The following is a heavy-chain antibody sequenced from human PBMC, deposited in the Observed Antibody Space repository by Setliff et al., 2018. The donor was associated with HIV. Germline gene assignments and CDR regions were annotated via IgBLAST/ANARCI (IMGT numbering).Heavy chain of an antibody. CDR1: GYTFTNYG. J-gene: IGHJ4*02. D-gene: IGHD2-15*01. Sequence: ASVKVSCKASGYTFTNYGITWVRQAPGHGLEWMGWLASYNDDANYAQNLQGRVTMTTDKSTSTAYMELSSLRSEDTAVYYCARGAVVTNYFDYWGQGTLVTVSS. CDR3: ARGAVVTNYFDY. CDR2: LASYNDDA. V-gene: IGHV1-18*01.